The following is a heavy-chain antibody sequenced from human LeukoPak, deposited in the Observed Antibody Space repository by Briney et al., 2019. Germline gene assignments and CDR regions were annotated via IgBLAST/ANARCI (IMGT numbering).Heavy chain of an antibody. D-gene: IGHD6-13*01. CDR3: ARHGGYSSSWYEFDY. Sequence: SETLSLTCTVSGGSISSTIYYWGWIRQPPGKGLGWIGSIYYTGNTYYNPSLKSRVTISVDTSKNQFSLKLSSVTAADTAVYYCARHGGYSSSWYEFDYWGQGTLVTVSS. V-gene: IGHV4-39*01. J-gene: IGHJ4*02. CDR2: IYYTGNT. CDR1: GGSISSTIYY.